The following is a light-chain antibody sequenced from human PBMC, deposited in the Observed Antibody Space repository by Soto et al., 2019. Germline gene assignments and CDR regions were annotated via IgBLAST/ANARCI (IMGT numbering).Light chain of an antibody. J-gene: IGKJ4*01. Sequence: EIVMTQSPATLSVSPGERATLSCRASQSVSSNLAWYQQKPGQAPSLLIYGASTRATGIPARFSCSGSGTELTLTISSLQSEDFAVYYCQQYNNWPPLTFGGGTKVEIK. CDR3: QQYNNWPPLT. V-gene: IGKV3-15*01. CDR1: QSVSSN. CDR2: GAS.